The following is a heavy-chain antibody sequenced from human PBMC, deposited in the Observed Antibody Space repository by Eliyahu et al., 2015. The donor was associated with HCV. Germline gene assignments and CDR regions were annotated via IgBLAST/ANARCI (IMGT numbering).Heavy chain of an antibody. CDR1: GGSVSSGSYX. CDR2: IYYRGST. J-gene: IGHJ4*02. D-gene: IGHD6-19*01. CDR3: ARAGYSSGWFPKGPGGYFDY. V-gene: IGHV4-61*01. Sequence: QVQLQESGPGLVKPSETLSLTCTVSGGSVSSGSYXWSWIRQPPGKGLEWIGYIYYRGSTNYNPSLKSRVTISVDTSKNQFSLKLSSVTAADTAVYYCARAGYSSGWFPKGPGGYFDYWGQGTLVTVSS.